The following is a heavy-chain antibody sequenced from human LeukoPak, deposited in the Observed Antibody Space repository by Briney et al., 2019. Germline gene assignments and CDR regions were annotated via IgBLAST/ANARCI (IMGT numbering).Heavy chain of an antibody. CDR1: GGSINNFF. Sequence: SETLSLTCTVSGGSINNFFWSWIRQPPGKGLEWIGYVYYSGSTNYNPSLKGRLIMSVDTSKNQFSLKITSVTAADTAVYFCARSTDTWAQWGQGTLVTVSS. J-gene: IGHJ4*02. V-gene: IGHV4-59*08. CDR2: VYYSGST. D-gene: IGHD7-27*01. CDR3: ARSTDTWAQ.